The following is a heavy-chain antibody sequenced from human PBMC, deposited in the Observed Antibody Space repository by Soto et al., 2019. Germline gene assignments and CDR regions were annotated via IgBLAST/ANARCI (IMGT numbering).Heavy chain of an antibody. CDR2: ISSNGGST. Sequence: EVQLVESGGGLVQPGGSLRLSCAASGFTFSSYARHWVRQASGKGLEYVSVISSNGGSTYYANSVKGRFTISRDNSKNTLYLQMGSLRAEDMALYYWARTSGYAFDYSGQGTLVTVSS. D-gene: IGHD5-12*01. J-gene: IGHJ4*02. V-gene: IGHV3-64*01. CDR3: ARTSGYAFDY. CDR1: GFTFSSYA.